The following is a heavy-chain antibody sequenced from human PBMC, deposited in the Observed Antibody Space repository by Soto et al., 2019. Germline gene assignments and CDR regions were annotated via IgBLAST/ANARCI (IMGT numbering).Heavy chain of an antibody. CDR3: ARGDGSYCSGGSCYSIPAY. CDR2: IYYSGST. Sequence: PSETLSLTCTVSGGSISSYYWSWIRQPPGKGLEWIGYIYYSGSTNYNPSLKSRVTISVDTSKNQFSLKLSSVTAADTAVYYCARGDGSYCSGGSCYSIPAYWGQGTLVTVSS. D-gene: IGHD2-15*01. CDR1: GGSISSYY. J-gene: IGHJ4*02. V-gene: IGHV4-59*01.